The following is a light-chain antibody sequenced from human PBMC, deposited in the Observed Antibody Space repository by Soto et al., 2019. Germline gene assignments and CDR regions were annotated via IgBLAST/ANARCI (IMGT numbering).Light chain of an antibody. CDR2: EVS. CDR3: SSYTSSSTHNYV. CDR1: SSDVGTYNY. Sequence: QSVLTQPAYVSGSPGQSITISCTGTSSDVGTYNYVSWYQHHPGKVPKLMIYEVSNRPSGVSNRFSGSKSGNTASLTISGLQAEDEADYYCSSYTSSSTHNYVFGTGTKVTVL. J-gene: IGLJ1*01. V-gene: IGLV2-14*01.